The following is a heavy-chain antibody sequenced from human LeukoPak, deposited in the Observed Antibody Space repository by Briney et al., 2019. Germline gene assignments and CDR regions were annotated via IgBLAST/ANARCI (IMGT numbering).Heavy chain of an antibody. CDR2: SNTGNGNT. D-gene: IGHD3-22*01. V-gene: IGHV1-3*04. CDR1: GYTFTSYA. Sequence: ASVKVSCKASGYTFTSYAIHWVRQAPGQRLEWMGWSNTGNGNTKYSQKFQDRVTISRDTAASTAYMELSSLRSEDTAVYYCARDYYDSSGAISFDYWGQGTLVTVSS. CDR3: ARDYYDSSGAISFDY. J-gene: IGHJ4*02.